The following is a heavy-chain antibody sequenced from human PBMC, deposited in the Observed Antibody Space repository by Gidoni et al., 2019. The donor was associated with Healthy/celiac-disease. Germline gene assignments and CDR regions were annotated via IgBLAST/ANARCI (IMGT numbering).Heavy chain of an antibody. V-gene: IGHV4-59*08. CDR1: GGSSSSYY. D-gene: IGHD1-26*01. J-gene: IGHJ4*02. CDR3: ARVSSGSYLY. CDR2: IYYSGST. Sequence: QVQLQESGPGLVKHSETLSVTCTVSGGSSSSYYWSWIRQPPGKGLEWIGYIYYSGSTNYTPSLKSRVTISVDTSKNQFSLKLISVPAADTAVYYCARVSSGSYLYWGQGTLVTVSS.